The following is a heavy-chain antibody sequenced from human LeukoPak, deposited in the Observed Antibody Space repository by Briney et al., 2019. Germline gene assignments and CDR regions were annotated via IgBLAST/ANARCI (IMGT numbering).Heavy chain of an antibody. D-gene: IGHD3-10*01. V-gene: IGHV4-61*02. CDR2: IYTSGST. CDR3: AREMIRGGVRLFDY. CDR1: GDSISSSNYY. Sequence: PSQTLSLTCTVSGDSISSSNYYWSWIRQPAGKGLEWIGRIYTSGSTNYNPSLKCRVTISVDTSKNQFSLKLSSVTAADTAVYYCAREMIRGGVRLFDYWGQGTLVTVSS. J-gene: IGHJ4*02.